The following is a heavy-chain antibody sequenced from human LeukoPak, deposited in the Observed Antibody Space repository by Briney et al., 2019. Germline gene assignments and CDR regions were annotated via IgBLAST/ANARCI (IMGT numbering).Heavy chain of an antibody. Sequence: SETLSLTCPVYGGSFSGYYWSWIRQPPGKGLEWIGEINHSGSTNYNPSLKSRVTISVYTSKNQLSLKQSSVTAADTAVYYCASLGSSVAAAFDIWAQGTMVTVSS. J-gene: IGHJ3*02. V-gene: IGHV4-34*01. D-gene: IGHD6-19*01. CDR1: GGSFSGYY. CDR3: ASLGSSVAAAFDI. CDR2: INHSGST.